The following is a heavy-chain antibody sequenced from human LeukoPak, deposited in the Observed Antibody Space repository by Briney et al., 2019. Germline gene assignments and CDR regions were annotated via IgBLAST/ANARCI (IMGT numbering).Heavy chain of an antibody. CDR1: GFTFSDYY. Sequence: KAGGSLRLSCAASGFTFSDYYMNWVRQAPGKGLEWVSYISGSGSTIVYADSVKGRFTISRDNAKNSLSLQMNSLRAEDTAVYYCAKDGEIAAAGTGYFDYWGQGTLVTVPS. V-gene: IGHV3-11*01. CDR3: AKDGEIAAAGTGYFDY. CDR2: ISGSGSTI. J-gene: IGHJ4*02. D-gene: IGHD6-13*01.